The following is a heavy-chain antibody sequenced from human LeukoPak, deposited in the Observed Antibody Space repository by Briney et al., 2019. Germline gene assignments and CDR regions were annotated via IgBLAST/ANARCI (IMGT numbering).Heavy chain of an antibody. CDR2: VYYSGST. CDR3: ARRPLHYSDSSGYVLSFFDY. V-gene: IGHV4-39*01. Sequence: TSETLSLTCTVSGGSLSSTSYFCGWIRQPPGKGLEWIGNVYYSGSTYYNPSLKSRVTMSVDTSTNQFSLKLRSVTAADTAVYFCARRPLHYSDSSGYVLSFFDYWGQGTLVTVSS. CDR1: GGSLSSTSYF. J-gene: IGHJ4*02. D-gene: IGHD3-22*01.